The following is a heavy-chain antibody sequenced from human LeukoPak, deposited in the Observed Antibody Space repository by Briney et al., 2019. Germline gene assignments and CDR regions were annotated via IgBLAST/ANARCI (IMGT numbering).Heavy chain of an antibody. J-gene: IGHJ4*02. CDR3: AKGSSTSC. D-gene: IGHD2-2*01. CDR1: GFIFSNYA. CDR2: LSNTGIDT. Sequence: GGSLRLSCAASGFIFSNYAMSWVRQAPGKGLEWVSTLSNTGIDTYYADSVKGRFTISRDNFKNTLYLQMNSLRAEDTAVYYCAKGSSTSCWGQGTLVTVSS. V-gene: IGHV3-23*01.